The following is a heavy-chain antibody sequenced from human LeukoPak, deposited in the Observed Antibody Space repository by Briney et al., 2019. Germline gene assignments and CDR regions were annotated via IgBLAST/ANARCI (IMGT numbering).Heavy chain of an antibody. CDR1: GFTFSGSS. Sequence: GGSLRLSCAASGFTFSGSSMNWVRQAPGKGLEGVSYISSGSSTIYYTDSVKGRFTISRDNAKSSLYLQMNSLRDEDTAVYYCARDWAAAGRFGYWGQGTLVTVSS. D-gene: IGHD6-25*01. V-gene: IGHV3-48*02. CDR3: ARDWAAAGRFGY. CDR2: ISSGSSTI. J-gene: IGHJ4*02.